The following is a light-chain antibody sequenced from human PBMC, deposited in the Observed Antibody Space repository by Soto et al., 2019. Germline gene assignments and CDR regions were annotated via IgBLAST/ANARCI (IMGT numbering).Light chain of an antibody. V-gene: IGLV1-44*01. Sequence: HSVLTQAPSASGTPGQRVTISCSGSSSNIETNSVNWYQQFPGMAPKLLIYSNNQRLSGVPDRFAGSKSGTSASLAISGPQSEDEADYYCATWDDTLNGRVFGGGTKLTVL. CDR3: ATWDDTLNGRV. CDR1: SSNIETNS. CDR2: SNN. J-gene: IGLJ3*02.